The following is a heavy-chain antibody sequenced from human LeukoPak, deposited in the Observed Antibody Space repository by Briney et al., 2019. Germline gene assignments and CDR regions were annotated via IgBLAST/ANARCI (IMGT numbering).Heavy chain of an antibody. CDR2: LVYDARS. D-gene: IGHD6-19*01. J-gene: IGHJ4*02. V-gene: IGHV3-33*01. Sequence: HPRTSLRLSCAASGFPFSSYGMHWVRQAPGKGLEWVARLVYDARSDYANSVKGRFSISRDDSKNTLFLDMSNLRVEDTALYYCARDLSAAFDFWGQGVLVTVSS. CDR1: GFPFSSYG. CDR3: ARDLSAAFDF.